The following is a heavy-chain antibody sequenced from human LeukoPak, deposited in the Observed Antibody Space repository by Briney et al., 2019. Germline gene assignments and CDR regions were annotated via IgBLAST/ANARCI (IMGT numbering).Heavy chain of an antibody. CDR1: GGSISSYY. D-gene: IGHD6-13*01. CDR3: ARDSRSSWYYC. J-gene: IGHJ4*02. CDR2: IYYSGST. V-gene: IGHV4-59*12. Sequence: SETLSLTCTVSGGSISSYYWSWIRQPPGKGLEWIGYIYYSGSTNYNPSLKSRVTISVDTSKNQFSLKLSSVTAADTAVYYCARDSRSSWYYCWGQGTLVTVSS.